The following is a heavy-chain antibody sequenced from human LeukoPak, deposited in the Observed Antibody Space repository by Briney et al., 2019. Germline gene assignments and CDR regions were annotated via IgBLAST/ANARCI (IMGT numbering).Heavy chain of an antibody. Sequence: PGGSLRLSCAGSGLTFSRYGMHWVRQAPGKWLEWVAFIRYDGSNKYYADSVKGRFTISRDNSKNTLYLQMNSLRAEDTAVYYCAKDMRYSGYDRGGDYWGQGTLVTVSS. J-gene: IGHJ4*02. CDR2: IRYDGSNK. V-gene: IGHV3-30*02. D-gene: IGHD5-12*01. CDR1: GLTFSRYG. CDR3: AKDMRYSGYDRGGDY.